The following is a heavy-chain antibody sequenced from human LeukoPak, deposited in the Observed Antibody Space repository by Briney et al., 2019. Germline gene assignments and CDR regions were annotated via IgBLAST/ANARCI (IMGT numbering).Heavy chain of an antibody. J-gene: IGHJ4*02. CDR2: ITGSSGIT. Sequence: PGGSLRLSCVASGFTFSNYAMSWVRQAPGKGLEWVSAITGSSGITYYADSVKGRFTISRDNSKNTLYLQMNSLRAEDTAVYYCAKWGDYDVLTGYYDPDYWGQGTLVTVSS. D-gene: IGHD3-9*01. CDR1: GFTFSNYA. CDR3: AKWGDYDVLTGYYDPDY. V-gene: IGHV3-23*01.